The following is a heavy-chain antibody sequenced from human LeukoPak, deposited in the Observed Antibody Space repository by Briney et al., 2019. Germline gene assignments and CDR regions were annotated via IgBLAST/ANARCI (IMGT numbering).Heavy chain of an antibody. D-gene: IGHD6-13*01. CDR3: ARSSSSWYGWFDP. Sequence: PSQTLSLTRTVPGGSLSSGSYYWSWIRQPAGKGLEWIGRIYASGSTNYNPALKARVTISVDTSKNQCSLKLSSVAAADTAVYYCARSSSSWYGWFDPWGQGTLVTVSS. V-gene: IGHV4-61*02. J-gene: IGHJ5*02. CDR1: GGSLSSGSYY. CDR2: IYASGST.